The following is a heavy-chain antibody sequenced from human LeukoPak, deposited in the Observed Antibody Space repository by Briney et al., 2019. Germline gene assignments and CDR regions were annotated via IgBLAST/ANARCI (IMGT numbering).Heavy chain of an antibody. CDR3: AKVHYYDSSGYYLYYYYNMDV. V-gene: IGHV3-30*18. Sequence: GGSLRLSCAASGFTFSSYGMHWVRQAPGKGLEWVAVISYDGSNKYYADSVKGRFTISRDNSKNTLYLQMNSLRAEDTAVYYCAKVHYYDSSGYYLYYYYNMDVWGQGTTVTVSS. CDR2: ISYDGSNK. D-gene: IGHD3-22*01. J-gene: IGHJ6*02. CDR1: GFTFSSYG.